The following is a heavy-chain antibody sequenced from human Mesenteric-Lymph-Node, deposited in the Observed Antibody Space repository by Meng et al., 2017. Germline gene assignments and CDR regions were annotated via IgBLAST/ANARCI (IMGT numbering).Heavy chain of an antibody. CDR2: IIPIFGTA. J-gene: IGHJ4*02. V-gene: IGHV1-69*13. Sequence: SVKVSCKASGGTFSSYAISWVRQAPGQGLEWMGGIIPIFGTANYAQKFQGRVTITADESTSTAYMELSSLRSEDTAVYYCASRPKRMVRGEFDYWGQGTLVTVYS. CDR3: ASRPKRMVRGEFDY. CDR1: GGTFSSYA. D-gene: IGHD3-10*01.